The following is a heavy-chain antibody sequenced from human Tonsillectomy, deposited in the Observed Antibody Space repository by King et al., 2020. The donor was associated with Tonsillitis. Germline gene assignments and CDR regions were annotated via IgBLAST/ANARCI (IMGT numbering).Heavy chain of an antibody. CDR3: AKGSGSHLAEYFQH. CDR1: GFTFSSYA. D-gene: IGHD1-26*01. J-gene: IGHJ1*01. V-gene: IGHV3-23*04. CDR2: ISGSGASV. Sequence: VQLVESGGGLVQPGGSLRLSCAASGFTFSSYAMSWVRQAPGKGLEWVSDISGSGASVFYADSVKGRFTISRDNSKYTLYLQMNSLRVEDTAVYYCAKGSGSHLAEYFQHWGQGTLVTVSS.